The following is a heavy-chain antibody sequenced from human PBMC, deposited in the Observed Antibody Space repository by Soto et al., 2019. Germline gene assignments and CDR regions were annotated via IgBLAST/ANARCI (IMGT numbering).Heavy chain of an antibody. CDR1: GGSFSGYY. CDR2: INHSGST. J-gene: IGHJ4*02. CDR3: AIRVLEYYFDY. V-gene: IGHV4-34*01. Sequence: PSETLSLTCAVYGGSFSGYYWSWIRQPPGKGLEWIGEINHSGSTNYNPSLKSRVTISVDTSKNQFSLKLSSVTAADTAVYYCAIRVLEYYFDYWGQGTLVTVSS. D-gene: IGHD2-8*01.